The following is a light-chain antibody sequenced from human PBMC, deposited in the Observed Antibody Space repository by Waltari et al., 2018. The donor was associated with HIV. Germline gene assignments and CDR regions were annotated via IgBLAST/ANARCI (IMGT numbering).Light chain of an antibody. Sequence: DTVLTQSPGTLSLSPGERATLSCRASQSIRSSYLAWYQQKPGQAPRLLVYGAASRVTGIPDRFSGSGSGTDFTLTISRVEPEDSAVYYCQQYGWSPWTFGQGTKVEIK. CDR2: GAA. V-gene: IGKV3-20*01. J-gene: IGKJ1*01. CDR3: QQYGWSPWT. CDR1: QSIRSSY.